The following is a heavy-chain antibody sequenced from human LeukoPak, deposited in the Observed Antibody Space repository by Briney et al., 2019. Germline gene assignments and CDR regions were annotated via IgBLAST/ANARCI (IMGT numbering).Heavy chain of an antibody. Sequence: PGGSLRLSCAASGFTFSSYGMHWVRQAPGKGLEWVAVISYDGSNKYYADSVKGRFTISRDNSKNTLYLQMNSLRAEDTAVYYCAREQSIFGANNYYYYYYMDVWGKGTTVTVSS. D-gene: IGHD3-3*01. J-gene: IGHJ6*03. CDR3: AREQSIFGANNYYYYYYMDV. CDR2: ISYDGSNK. V-gene: IGHV3-30*03. CDR1: GFTFSSYG.